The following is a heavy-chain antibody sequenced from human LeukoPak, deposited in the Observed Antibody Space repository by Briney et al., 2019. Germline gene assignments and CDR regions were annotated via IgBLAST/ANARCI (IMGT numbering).Heavy chain of an antibody. CDR2: INHSGST. CDR1: GGSFSGYY. V-gene: IGHV4-34*01. D-gene: IGHD2-8*01. J-gene: IGHJ4*02. Sequence: PSETLSLTCAVYGGSFSGYYWSWIRQPPGKGLEWIGEINHSGSTNYNPSLKSRVTISVDTFKNHFSLKLSSVTAADPAVYYCARANSIVLMVYARPFDYWGQGTLVTVSS. CDR3: ARANSIVLMVYARPFDY.